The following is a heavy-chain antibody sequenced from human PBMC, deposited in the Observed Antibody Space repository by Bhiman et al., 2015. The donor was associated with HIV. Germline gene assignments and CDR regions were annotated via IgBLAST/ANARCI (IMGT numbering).Heavy chain of an antibody. CDR1: GFTFSTYA. Sequence: QVQLVESGGGVVQPGRSLRLSRAASGFTFSTYAMHWVRQAPGKGLEWVAIISYDGSNKYYADSVTGRFTISRDNSKNTLYLQMNSLRAEDTAVYYCARCPQEMARITFDYWGQGTLVTVSS. J-gene: IGHJ4*02. D-gene: IGHD5-24*01. V-gene: IGHV3-30*04. CDR3: ARCPQEMARITFDY. CDR2: ISYDGSNK.